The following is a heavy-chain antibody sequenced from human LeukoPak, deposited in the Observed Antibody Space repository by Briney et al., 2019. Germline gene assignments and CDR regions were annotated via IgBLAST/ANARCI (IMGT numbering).Heavy chain of an antibody. Sequence: GGSLRLSCAACVFTLSSYSMNWVRQAPGKGLEWVSPISSSSSYIYYADSVKGRFTISRDNAKNSLYLQMNSLRAEDTAVYYIARVHLEWLSSPFDYWGQGTLVTVSS. D-gene: IGHD3-3*01. CDR1: VFTLSSYS. CDR2: ISSSSSYI. J-gene: IGHJ4*02. CDR3: ARVHLEWLSSPFDY. V-gene: IGHV3-21*01.